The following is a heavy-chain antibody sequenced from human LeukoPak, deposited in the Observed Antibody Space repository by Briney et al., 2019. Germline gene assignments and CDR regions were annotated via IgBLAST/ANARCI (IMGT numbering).Heavy chain of an antibody. Sequence: SETLSLTCTVSGGSISSYYWSWIRQPPRKGLERIGHIYYSGSTNYNPPLKSRVTISVDTSKNQFSLKLSSVTAADTAVYYCARDSRPLRRYYYYGMDVWGQGTTVTVSS. CDR2: IYYSGST. J-gene: IGHJ6*02. CDR1: GGSISSYY. V-gene: IGHV4-59*01. CDR3: ARDSRPLRRYYYYGMDV.